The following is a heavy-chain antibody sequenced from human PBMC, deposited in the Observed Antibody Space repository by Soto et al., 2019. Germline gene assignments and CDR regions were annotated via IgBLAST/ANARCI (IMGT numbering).Heavy chain of an antibody. J-gene: IGHJ6*02. Sequence: QVQLVQSGAEVKKPGSSVKVSCKASGGTFSSYAMSWVRQAPGQGLEWMGGIIPIFGAANYAQKFQGRVTITADESTSTAYMELSSLRSEDTAVYYCAREPRWYAFADYGMDVWGQGTTVTVSS. D-gene: IGHD6-13*01. CDR2: IIPIFGAA. CDR3: AREPRWYAFADYGMDV. V-gene: IGHV1-69*01. CDR1: GGTFSSYA.